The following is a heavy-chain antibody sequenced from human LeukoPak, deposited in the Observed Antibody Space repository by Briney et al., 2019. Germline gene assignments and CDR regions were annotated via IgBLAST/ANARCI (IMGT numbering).Heavy chain of an antibody. CDR2: ISSSSSTI. J-gene: IGHJ6*02. CDR3: ARVVVVPAGLYYYYGMDV. V-gene: IGHV3-48*01. CDR1: GFTFSSYS. Sequence: GGSLRLSCAASGFTFSSYSMNWVRQAPGKGLEWVSYISSSSSTICYADSVKGRFTISRDNAKNSLYLQMNSLRAEDTAVYYCARVVVVPAGLYYYYGMDVWGQGTTVTVSS. D-gene: IGHD2-2*01.